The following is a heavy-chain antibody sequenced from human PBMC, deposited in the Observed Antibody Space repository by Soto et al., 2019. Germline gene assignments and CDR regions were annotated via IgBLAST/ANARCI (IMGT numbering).Heavy chain of an antibody. Sequence: SETLSLTCTVSGGSISSINNHFSNHYCSWIRLSPGKGLKLIGYISKIGFTRYNPSLKSRVSISVDTSKNQFSLKLTSVTAADTSVYYCTTQGFGGLHGLVDVWGQGTTVT. D-gene: IGHD3-10*01. CDR2: ISKIGFT. CDR3: TTQGFGGLHGLVDV. CDR1: GGSISSINNHFSNHY. J-gene: IGHJ6*02. V-gene: IGHV4-59*08.